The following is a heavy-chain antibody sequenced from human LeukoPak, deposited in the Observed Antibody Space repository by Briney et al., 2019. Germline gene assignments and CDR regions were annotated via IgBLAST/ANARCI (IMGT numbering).Heavy chain of an antibody. CDR3: ARFGGTDGFFDI. D-gene: IGHD3-10*01. Sequence: PGGSLRLSCAASGFTFTNYDMHWVRQATGKGLEWVSSIGTAGDTYYLGSVKGRLTTSRENAKNSLYLQMDSLRAGDTAVYYCARFGGTDGFFDIWGQGTMVTVSS. J-gene: IGHJ3*02. CDR2: IGTAGDT. V-gene: IGHV3-13*04. CDR1: GFTFTNYD.